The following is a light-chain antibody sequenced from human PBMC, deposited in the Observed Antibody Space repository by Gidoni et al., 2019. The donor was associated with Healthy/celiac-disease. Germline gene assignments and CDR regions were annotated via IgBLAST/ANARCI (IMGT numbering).Light chain of an antibody. CDR2: WAS. V-gene: IGKV4-1*01. Sequence: DIVMTQSPNYLAVSLGESATLNCKSSQSVLYSSNHKNYLAWYQQKPGQPPKLLIYWASTRESGVPDRFTGSGSETDFTLTISSLQAEDVAVYYCQQYYSTPCTLGQRTKLEIK. J-gene: IGKJ2*02. CDR3: QQYYSTPCT. CDR1: QSVLYSSNHKNY.